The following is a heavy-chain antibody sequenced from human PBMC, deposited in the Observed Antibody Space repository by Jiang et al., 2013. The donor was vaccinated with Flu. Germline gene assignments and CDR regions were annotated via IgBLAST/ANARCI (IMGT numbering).Heavy chain of an antibody. Sequence: GLVKPSETLFLTCAVSGGPISSSTYYWGWIRQTPGKGLEWIGSIFYTGSTNYNPSLKSRATISLDTPRNQFSLELRSVTVADTGVYYCVRHGGGHRSGWGLKYFDFWGQGTLVNVSS. CDR2: IFYTGST. CDR3: VRHGGGHRSGWGLKYFDF. D-gene: IGHD5-18*01. V-gene: IGHV4-39*01. J-gene: IGHJ4*02. CDR1: GGPISSSTYY.